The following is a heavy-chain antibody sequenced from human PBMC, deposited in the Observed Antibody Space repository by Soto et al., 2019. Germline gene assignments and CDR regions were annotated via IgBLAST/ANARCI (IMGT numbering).Heavy chain of an antibody. V-gene: IGHV4-59*01. Sequence: KPSETLSLTCTVSGGSIISGHWSWIRQPPGKGLEWIGYISYSGNTNYNPSLKSRVTMSVDTPKNQFSLRLSSVTTADTAVYYCAGLRGYAGSPIDYWGQGTLVTVSS. CDR3: AGLRGYAGSPIDY. J-gene: IGHJ4*02. CDR2: ISYSGNT. CDR1: GGSIISGH. D-gene: IGHD2-15*01.